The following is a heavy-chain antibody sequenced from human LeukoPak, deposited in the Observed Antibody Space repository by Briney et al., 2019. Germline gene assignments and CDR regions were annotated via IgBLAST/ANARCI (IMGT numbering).Heavy chain of an antibody. J-gene: IGHJ5*02. CDR1: GFTFSSYG. V-gene: IGHV3-30*02. D-gene: IGHD4-11*01. CDR2: IRYDGRNK. CDR3: ARGRSNLNWFDP. Sequence: PGGSLRLSCAAFGFTFSSYGMHWVRQAPGKGLEWVAFIRYDGRNKYYGDPVKGRFSISRDNSKNTLYLQMNSLRAEDTAVYYCARGRSNLNWFDPWGQGTLVTVSS.